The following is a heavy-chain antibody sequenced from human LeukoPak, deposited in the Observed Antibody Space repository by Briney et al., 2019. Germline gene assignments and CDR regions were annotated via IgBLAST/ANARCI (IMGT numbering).Heavy chain of an antibody. Sequence: GGSLRLSCAASGFTFNSYAMNWVRQAPGRGLEWVSFIYADGNTYYADSVKGRFTISRDISKNAVYLQMNSLRAEDTAVYYCARDPYGDANFDSWGQGTLVTVSS. J-gene: IGHJ4*02. CDR3: ARDPYGDANFDS. CDR1: GFTFNSYA. D-gene: IGHD4-17*01. V-gene: IGHV3-23*03. CDR2: IYADGNT.